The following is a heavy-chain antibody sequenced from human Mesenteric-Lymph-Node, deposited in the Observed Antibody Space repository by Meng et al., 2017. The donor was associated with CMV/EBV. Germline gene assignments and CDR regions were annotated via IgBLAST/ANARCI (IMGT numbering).Heavy chain of an antibody. D-gene: IGHD3-22*01. J-gene: IGHJ4*02. V-gene: IGHV4-39*01. CDR1: GDSISNSTYY. Sequence: QLQLREPGPGRVKPSATPSLSCIVSGDSISNSTYYWTWIRQPPGKGLEWIGSVHHSGTTYYNPSLKGRLTISVDTSANLFSLRLTTVTAADTATYYCARRGNYDSDYSEYWGQGTLVTVSS. CDR2: VHHSGTT. CDR3: ARRGNYDSDYSEY.